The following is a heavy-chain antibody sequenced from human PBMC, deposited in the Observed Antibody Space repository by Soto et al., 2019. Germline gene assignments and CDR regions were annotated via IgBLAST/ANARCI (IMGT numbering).Heavy chain of an antibody. CDR2: IYYSGST. CDR1: GGSISSGGYY. V-gene: IGHV4-31*03. J-gene: IGHJ5*02. Sequence: TLSLTCTVSGGSISSGGYYWSRIRQHPGKGLEWIGYIYYSGSTYYNPSLKSRVTISVDTSKNQFSLKLSSVTAADTAVYYCARGGYYDILTPPHWFDPWGQGTLVTVSS. CDR3: ARGGYYDILTPPHWFDP. D-gene: IGHD3-9*01.